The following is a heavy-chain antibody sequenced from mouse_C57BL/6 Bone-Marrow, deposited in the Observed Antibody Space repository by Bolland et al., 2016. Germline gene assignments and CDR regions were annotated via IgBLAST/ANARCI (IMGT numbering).Heavy chain of an antibody. D-gene: IGHD2-5*01. V-gene: IGHV1-53*01. J-gene: IGHJ3*01. CDR3: ARRLYYNNYGRFAY. Sequence: NGGTNYNEKFKSKATLTVDKSSSTAYMQLSSLTSEDSAVYYCARRLYYNNYGRFAYWGQGTLV. CDR2: NGGT.